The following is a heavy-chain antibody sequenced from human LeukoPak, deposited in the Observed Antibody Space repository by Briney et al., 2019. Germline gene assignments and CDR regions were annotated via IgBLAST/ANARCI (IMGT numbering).Heavy chain of an antibody. V-gene: IGHV3-23*01. CDR3: ANHASSTSFCYYMDV. Sequence: HPGGSLRLSCAASGFTFRSFAMSWVRQAPGKGLEWVSAISGSGGSTYYADSVKGRFTISRDNSKNTLYLQMNSLRAEDTAVYYCANHASSTSFCYYMDVWGKGTTVTVSS. D-gene: IGHD2-2*01. CDR1: GFTFRSFA. CDR2: ISGSGGST. J-gene: IGHJ6*03.